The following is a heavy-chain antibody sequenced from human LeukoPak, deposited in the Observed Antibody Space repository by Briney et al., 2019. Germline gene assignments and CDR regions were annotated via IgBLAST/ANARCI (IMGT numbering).Heavy chain of an antibody. CDR1: GFTFSSYA. V-gene: IGHV3-21*01. CDR2: ISFSGNSI. CDR3: TRDRQSGSHLNFFDS. J-gene: IGHJ5*01. Sequence: PGGSLRLSCAASGFTFSSYAMNWVRQAPGKGLEWVSSISFSGNSIFYADSVKGRFTISRDNAKNSLYLQMNSLRVEDTAVYYCTRDRQSGSHLNFFDSWGQGTLVTVSS. D-gene: IGHD1-26*01.